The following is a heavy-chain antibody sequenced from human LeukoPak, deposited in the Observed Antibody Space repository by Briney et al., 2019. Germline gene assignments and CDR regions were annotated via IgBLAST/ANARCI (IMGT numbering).Heavy chain of an antibody. V-gene: IGHV3-23*01. CDR1: GFTFSSYA. D-gene: IGHD3-3*01. CDR2: ISGSGGST. J-gene: IGHJ4*02. CDR3: AKYRLLFPYFDY. Sequence: GGSLRLSSVVSGFTFSSYAMSWVRQAPGKGLEWVSGISGSGGSTYYADSVKGRFTISRDNTKNTLYLQMNSLRAEDTAVYYCAKYRLLFPYFDYWGQGTLVTVSS.